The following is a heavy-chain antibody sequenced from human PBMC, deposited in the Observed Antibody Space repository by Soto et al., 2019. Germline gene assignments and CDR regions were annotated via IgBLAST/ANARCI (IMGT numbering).Heavy chain of an antibody. CDR1: RGNIRGHY. J-gene: IGHJ4*02. D-gene: IGHD3-16*01. Sequence: AVFRGNIRGHYWRRIRQSPGKGLEWIGELYQGLSIVYNPSLESRITISGDSSKNHFSLKLRSLTAADPAVYYCARHGGYFFASWGQGTLVPVSP. V-gene: IGHV4-34*01. CDR3: ARHGGYFFAS. CDR2: LYQGLSI.